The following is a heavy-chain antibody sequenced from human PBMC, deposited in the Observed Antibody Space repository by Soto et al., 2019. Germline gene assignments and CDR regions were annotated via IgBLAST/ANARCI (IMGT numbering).Heavy chain of an antibody. Sequence: SETLSLTCTVSGGSISSGGYYWSWIRQHPGKGLEWIGYIYYSGSTYYNPSLKSRVTISVDTSKNQFSLKLSSVTAADPAVYYWARADFDSPFDYWGQGTLVTVSS. J-gene: IGHJ4*02. D-gene: IGHD2-21*01. CDR1: GGSISSGGYY. V-gene: IGHV4-31*03. CDR3: ARADFDSPFDY. CDR2: IYYSGST.